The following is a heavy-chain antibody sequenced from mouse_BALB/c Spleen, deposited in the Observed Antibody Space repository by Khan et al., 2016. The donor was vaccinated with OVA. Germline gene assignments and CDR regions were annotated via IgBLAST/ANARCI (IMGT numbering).Heavy chain of an antibody. CDR1: GYTFTSYW. J-gene: IGHJ3*01. CDR2: IFPGTGTN. D-gene: IGHD2-1*01. CDR3: ARGYFGNYEFVY. Sequence: QVQLKQSGAELVKPGASVKLSCKTSGYTFTSYWIQWVKQRPGQGLGWIGQIFPGTGTNYYNENFKGKATLTVDTSSSTAYVQLSSLTSEDSSVYFFARGYFGNYEFVYWGQGTLVTVSP. V-gene: IGHV1S132*01.